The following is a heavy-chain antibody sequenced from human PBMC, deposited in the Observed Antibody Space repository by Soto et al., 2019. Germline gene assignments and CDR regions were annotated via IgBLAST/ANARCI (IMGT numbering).Heavy chain of an antibody. CDR2: IYYSGST. CDR3: ARGIEGWYQGRYYYGMDV. CDR1: GGSVSSGSYY. J-gene: IGHJ6*02. V-gene: IGHV4-61*01. D-gene: IGHD6-19*01. Sequence: QVQLQESGPGLVKPSETLSLTCTVSGGSVSSGSYYWSWIRQPPGKGLEWIGYIYYSGSTNYNPSLKGRVTISVDTSKNPFSLKLSSVTAAETAVYYCARGIEGWYQGRYYYGMDVWGQGTTVTVSS.